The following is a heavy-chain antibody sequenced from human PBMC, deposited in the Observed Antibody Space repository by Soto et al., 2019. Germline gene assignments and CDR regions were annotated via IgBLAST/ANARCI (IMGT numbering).Heavy chain of an antibody. V-gene: IGHV3-23*01. D-gene: IGHD1-20*01. CDR1: GFTLRNYA. CDR3: AKAKNDYNWDNRPPFDY. CDR2: ISANDVGT. Sequence: PPGSLRLSCEASGFTLRNYAMTWIRQAPGKGLEWVSLISANDVGTYYAESVKTRFTISTDQSRNTVYLQMDSLRADDTAIYYCAKAKNDYNWDNRPPFDYWGQGTLVTVS. J-gene: IGHJ4*02.